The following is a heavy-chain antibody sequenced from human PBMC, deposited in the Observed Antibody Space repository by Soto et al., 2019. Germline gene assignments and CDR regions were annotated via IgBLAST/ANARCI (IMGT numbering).Heavy chain of an antibody. J-gene: IGHJ6*02. CDR1: GYTFSDYY. V-gene: IGHV1-2*02. Sequence: ASVKVSCKASGYTFSDYYIHWVRQAPGQGLEWMGWINPNSGGTKYAPKFQGRVTMTRDTSISTAYMELSRLRSDDTAVYYCARGLRHRYYGSGSSYYGMDVWGQGTTVTVSS. D-gene: IGHD3-10*01. CDR2: INPNSGGT. CDR3: ARGLRHRYYGSGSSYYGMDV.